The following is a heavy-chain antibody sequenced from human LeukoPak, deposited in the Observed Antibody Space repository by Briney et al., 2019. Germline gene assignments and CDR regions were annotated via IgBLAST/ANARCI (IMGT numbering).Heavy chain of an antibody. CDR2: ISGSSSSI. CDR1: GFIFSSSA. V-gene: IGHV3-23*01. CDR3: AFLGSGEKIY. D-gene: IGHD7-27*01. Sequence: GSLRLSCAASGFIFSSSAVTWVRQTPGKALGWVSAISGSSSSIYYADYVKGRFTISRDNSKSTLYLQMNSLRAEDTAIYYCAFLGSGEKIYWGQGTLVTVSS. J-gene: IGHJ4*02.